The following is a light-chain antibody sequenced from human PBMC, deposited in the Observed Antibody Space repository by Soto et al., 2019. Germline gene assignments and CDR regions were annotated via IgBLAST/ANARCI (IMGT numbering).Light chain of an antibody. CDR3: SSYTSSISWV. V-gene: IGLV2-14*01. J-gene: IGLJ3*02. CDR2: EVS. Sequence: QSVLTQPASVSGSPGQSITISCTGTSSDVGGYKYVSWYQQYPGKAPKLMIYEVSNRPSGVSNRFSGSKSGNTASLTISGLQAEDAADYYCSSYTSSISWVFGGGTKVTVL. CDR1: SSDVGGYKY.